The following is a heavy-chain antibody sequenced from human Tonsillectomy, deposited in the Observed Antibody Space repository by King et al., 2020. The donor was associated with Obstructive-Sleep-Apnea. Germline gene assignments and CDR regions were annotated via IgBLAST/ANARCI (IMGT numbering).Heavy chain of an antibody. J-gene: IGHJ4*02. CDR2: ISGSGGST. V-gene: IGHV3-23*04. CDR1: GFTFSNYA. Sequence: VQLVESGGGLVQPGGSLRLACAASGFTFSNYAMTWVRQAPGKGLEWVSAISGSGGSTYYADSVKGRFTISRDNSKNTLYLQMNSLRAEDTAVYYCVKLVDGYRFGYAFDYWGQGILLTVSS. CDR3: VKLVDGYRFGYAFDY. D-gene: IGHD5-18*01.